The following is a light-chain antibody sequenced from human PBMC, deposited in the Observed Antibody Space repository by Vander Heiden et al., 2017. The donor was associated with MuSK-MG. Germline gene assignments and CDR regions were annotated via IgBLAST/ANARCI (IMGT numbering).Light chain of an antibody. CDR3: QYHDSSNHHVV. Sequence: FMLTQPPSVSEPPANTVTIACTRSSGSIASNYVKWYQQRPGSSPTPVLLVVNQRPSRVPDRSSGSIASSSKSATITITGPETEEEADDHYQYHDSSNHHVVFGGGTKLTVL. CDR1: SGSIASNY. V-gene: IGLV6-57*01. J-gene: IGLJ2*01. CDR2: VVN.